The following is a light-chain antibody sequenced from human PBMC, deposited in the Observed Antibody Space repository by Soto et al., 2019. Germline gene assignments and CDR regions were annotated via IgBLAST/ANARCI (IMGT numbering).Light chain of an antibody. CDR2: WAS. CDR1: QSVLYSSNNKNY. V-gene: IGKV4-1*01. CDR3: QQYSSTPPT. J-gene: IGKJ5*01. Sequence: DIVMTQSPDALAASLGEWATINCRSSQSVLYSSNNKNYLAWYQQKPGQPPKLLIYWASTRESGVPDRFSGSGSGTDFTLSISSLQAEDVAVYYCQQYSSTPPTFGQGTRLEIK.